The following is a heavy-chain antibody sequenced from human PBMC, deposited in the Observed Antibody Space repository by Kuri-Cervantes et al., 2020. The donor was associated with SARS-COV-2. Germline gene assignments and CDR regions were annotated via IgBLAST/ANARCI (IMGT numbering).Heavy chain of an antibody. D-gene: IGHD2-15*01. Sequence: SETLSLTCTVSSGSISSGDYYWSWIRQHPVKGLEWIGYINYRGTTYNNPSLKSRLTISVDTSKNQFYLELSSVTAADTAVYYCTKAGLCSGCCYSIGYWGQGTLVTVSS. CDR3: TKAGLCSGCCYSIGY. CDR1: SGSISSGDYY. CDR2: INYRGTT. V-gene: IGHV4-31*03. J-gene: IGHJ4*02.